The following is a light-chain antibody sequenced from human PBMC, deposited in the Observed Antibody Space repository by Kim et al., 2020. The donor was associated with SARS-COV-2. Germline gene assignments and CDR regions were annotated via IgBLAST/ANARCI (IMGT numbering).Light chain of an antibody. V-gene: IGLV3-19*01. Sequence: ALGQTVSITCQGDSLRSYYASWYQQKPRQAPVLVIYGKNNRPSGIPDRFSGSSSGNTASSTITGAQAEDEADYYCNSRDSSGNHWVFGGGTQLTVL. CDR3: NSRDSSGNHWV. CDR2: GKN. J-gene: IGLJ3*02. CDR1: SLRSYY.